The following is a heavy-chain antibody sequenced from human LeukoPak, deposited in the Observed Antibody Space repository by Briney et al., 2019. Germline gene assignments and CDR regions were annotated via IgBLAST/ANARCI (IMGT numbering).Heavy chain of an antibody. CDR1: GFTFSSYG. Sequence: GGSLRLSCAASGFTFSSYGMHWVRQAPGKGLEWVAVIWYDGSNKYYADSVKGRFTISRDNSKNTLYLQMNSLRAEDTAAYYCARELGYCSSTSCSTFDYWGQGTLVTVSS. CDR3: ARELGYCSSTSCSTFDY. V-gene: IGHV3-33*01. D-gene: IGHD2-2*01. J-gene: IGHJ4*02. CDR2: IWYDGSNK.